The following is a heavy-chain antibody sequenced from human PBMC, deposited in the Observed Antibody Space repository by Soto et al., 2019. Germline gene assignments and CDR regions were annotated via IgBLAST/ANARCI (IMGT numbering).Heavy chain of an antibody. CDR1: GYTFTTYG. Sequence: ASVKVSCKASGYTFTTYGISWVRQAPGQGLEWMGWISPYNGTTKYAEKFQGEMTMTTDTATSTAYMDLRSLRSDDTAVYYCARDGERDTGLNFYYYLHGMDAWGEGTRVTVSS. V-gene: IGHV1-18*04. J-gene: IGHJ6*04. D-gene: IGHD1-1*01. CDR3: ARDGERDTGLNFYYYLHGMDA. CDR2: ISPYNGTT.